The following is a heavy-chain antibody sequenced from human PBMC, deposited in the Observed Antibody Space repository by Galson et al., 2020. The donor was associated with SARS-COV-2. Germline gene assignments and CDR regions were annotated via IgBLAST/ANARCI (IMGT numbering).Heavy chain of an antibody. Sequence: SETLSLTCSVSGDPDNFGRDSWGWLRQPPGKGLEWMGTMSFGGGAYYNPSLKGRVTISLDTSKNQFSLRLSSVTAADTAVYYCARQKGPFDYWGQGTLVTVSS. CDR1: GDPDNFGRDS. CDR3: ARQKGPFDY. CDR2: MSFGGGA. V-gene: IGHV4-39*01. J-gene: IGHJ4*02.